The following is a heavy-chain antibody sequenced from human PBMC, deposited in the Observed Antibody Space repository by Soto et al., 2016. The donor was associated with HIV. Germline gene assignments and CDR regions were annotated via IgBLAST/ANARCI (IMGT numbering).Heavy chain of an antibody. V-gene: IGHV3-74*01. CDR1: GFTFSNYW. J-gene: IGHJ3*02. CDR2: INGDGNRI. CDR3: VRASRSTPPVSFD. D-gene: IGHD2-15*01. Sequence: EVHVVESGGGLVQPGGSLRLSCAASGFTFSNYWMYWVRQVPGEGLVWVSRINGDGNRINYADSVKGRFIILRDNTNNTLLFDKVDGLTDRRRRVVYYCVRASRSTPPVSFD.